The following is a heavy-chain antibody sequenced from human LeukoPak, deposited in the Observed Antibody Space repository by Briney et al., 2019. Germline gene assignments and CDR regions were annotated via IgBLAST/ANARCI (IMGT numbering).Heavy chain of an antibody. J-gene: IGHJ1*01. V-gene: IGHV1-24*01. CDR3: ATGSPRDGIVVVIFQH. Sequence: ASVTVSFTVSGYTLTELSMHWVRQAPGKGLEWMGGFDPEDGETIYAQKFQGRVTMTEDTSTDTAYMELSSLRSEDTAVYYCATGSPRDGIVVVIFQHWGQGTLVTVSS. D-gene: IGHD3-22*01. CDR2: FDPEDGET. CDR1: GYTLTELS.